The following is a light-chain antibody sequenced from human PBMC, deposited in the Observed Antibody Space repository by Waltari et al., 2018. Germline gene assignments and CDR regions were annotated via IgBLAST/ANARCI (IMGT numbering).Light chain of an antibody. J-gene: IGKJ1*01. CDR2: DAS. Sequence: EIVLTQSPGTLSSPPGERVTLSCRASQSVTRTLAWYQQKPGQAPRLLIYDASTRATGIPDRFSGSGSGTDFSLTISRLEPEDFAVYYCQKYGTLPATFGQGTKVEIK. CDR1: QSVTRT. CDR3: QKYGTLPAT. V-gene: IGKV3-20*01.